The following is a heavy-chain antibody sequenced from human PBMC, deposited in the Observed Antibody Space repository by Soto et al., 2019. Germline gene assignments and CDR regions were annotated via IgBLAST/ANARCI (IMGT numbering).Heavy chain of an antibody. CDR1: GYSFAVYW. D-gene: IGHD3-22*01. CDR2: IAPSDSQT. Sequence: GESLKISCKGSGYSFAVYWITWVRQKPGKGLEWMGRIAPSDSQTYYSPSFRGHVTISATKSITTVFLQWSSLRASDTAMYYCARQIYDSDTGPNFQYYFDSWGQGTPVTVSS. V-gene: IGHV5-10-1*01. J-gene: IGHJ4*02. CDR3: ARQIYDSDTGPNFQYYFDS.